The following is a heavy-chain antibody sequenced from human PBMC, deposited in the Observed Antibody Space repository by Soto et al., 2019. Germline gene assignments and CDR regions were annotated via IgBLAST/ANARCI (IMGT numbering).Heavy chain of an antibody. CDR3: ARVRPHLGYCSSTRCRLNSFDP. Sequence: SETLSLTCTVSGGSISSYYWSWIRQPPGKGLEWIGYIYYSGSTNYNPSLKSRVTISVDTSKNQFPLKLSSVTAADTAVYYCARVRPHLGYCSSTRCRLNSFDPWGQGTLVTVSS. D-gene: IGHD2-2*01. V-gene: IGHV4-59*01. J-gene: IGHJ5*02. CDR1: GGSISSYY. CDR2: IYYSGST.